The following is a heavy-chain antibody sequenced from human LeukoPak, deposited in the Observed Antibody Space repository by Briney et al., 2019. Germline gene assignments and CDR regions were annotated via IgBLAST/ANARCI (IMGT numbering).Heavy chain of an antibody. J-gene: IGHJ6*04. V-gene: IGHV3-48*03. CDR1: GFLFSSFE. D-gene: IGHD3-10*02. Sequence: GGSLRLSCAASGFLFSSFEVNWVRQAPGKGLEWVSYISSSGITIYYADSVTGRFTISRDNAKNSLYLQMNSLRAEDTAVYYCAELGITMIGGVWGKGTTVTISS. CDR2: ISSSGITI. CDR3: AELGITMIGGV.